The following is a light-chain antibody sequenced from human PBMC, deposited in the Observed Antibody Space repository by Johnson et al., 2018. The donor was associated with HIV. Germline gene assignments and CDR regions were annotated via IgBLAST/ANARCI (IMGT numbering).Light chain of an antibody. CDR1: SSNIGNNY. CDR2: DNN. CDR3: GTWDSSLSAYV. Sequence: QSILTQPPSVSAAPGQKVTISCSGSSSNIGNNYVSWYQQLPGTAPNLVIYDNNKRPSGIPDRFSGSKSGTSATLGITGLQTGDEADYYCGTWDSSLSAYVFGTGTRVTVL. V-gene: IGLV1-51*01. J-gene: IGLJ1*01.